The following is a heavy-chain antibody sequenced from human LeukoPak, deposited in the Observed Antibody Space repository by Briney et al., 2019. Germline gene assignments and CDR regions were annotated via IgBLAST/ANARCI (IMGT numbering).Heavy chain of an antibody. CDR1: GFTFDDYG. CDR2: IDWNGGST. D-gene: IGHD1-26*01. CDR3: ARFRYTGSYWTYFDY. J-gene: IGHJ4*02. Sequence: GGSLRLSCAASGFTFDDYGMSWVRQAPGKGLEWVSGIDWNGGSTGYADSVKGRFTISRDNAKNSLYLQMNSLRAEDTALYYCARFRYTGSYWTYFDYWGQGTPVTVSS. V-gene: IGHV3-20*04.